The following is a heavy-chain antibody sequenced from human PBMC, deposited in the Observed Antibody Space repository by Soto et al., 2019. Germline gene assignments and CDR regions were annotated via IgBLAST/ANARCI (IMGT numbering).Heavy chain of an antibody. V-gene: IGHV3-74*01. CDR1: GFTFSSYW. CDR3: ARAKVDYDDETDAFDI. CDR2: INSDGSST. D-gene: IGHD3-16*01. J-gene: IGHJ3*02. Sequence: GSLRLSCAASGFTFSSYWMHWVRQAPGKGLVWVSRINSDGSSTSYADPVKGRFTISRDNAKNTLYLQMNSLRAEDTAVYYCARAKVDYDDETDAFDIWGQGTMVTVSS.